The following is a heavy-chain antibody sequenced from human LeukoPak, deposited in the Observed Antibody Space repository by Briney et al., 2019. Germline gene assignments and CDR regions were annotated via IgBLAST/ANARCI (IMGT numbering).Heavy chain of an antibody. J-gene: IGHJ4*02. CDR2: IYPGDSDT. V-gene: IGHV5-51*01. Sequence: GESLKISCKGYGYSFTSYWIGWVRQMPGKGLEWMGIIYPGDSDTRYSPSLQGQVTISADKSISTAYLQWSSLKASDTAMYYCARQASSGYSNLRYFDYWGQGTLVTVSS. CDR3: ARQASSGYSNLRYFDY. CDR1: GYSFTSYW. D-gene: IGHD3-22*01.